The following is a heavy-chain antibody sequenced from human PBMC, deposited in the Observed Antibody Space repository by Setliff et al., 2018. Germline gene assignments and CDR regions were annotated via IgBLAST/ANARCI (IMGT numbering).Heavy chain of an antibody. CDR2: IYTDGST. V-gene: IGHV4-61*02. J-gene: IGHJ4*02. D-gene: IGHD3-3*01. CDR1: GDSISRAKYY. Sequence: SETLSLTCTVSGDSISRAKYYWSWIRQSAGKGLECLGRIYTDGSTKYNPSLNSRVTLLIDTAKNRISLRLSSVTAADTAVYFCARAPRLEWILPTFDYWGQGTPVTVSS. CDR3: ARAPRLEWILPTFDY.